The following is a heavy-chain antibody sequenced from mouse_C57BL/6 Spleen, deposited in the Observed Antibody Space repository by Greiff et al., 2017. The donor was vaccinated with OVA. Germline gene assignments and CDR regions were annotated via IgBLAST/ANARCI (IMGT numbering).Heavy chain of an antibody. V-gene: IGHV5-4*01. CDR3: ARDRRLYYFDY. D-gene: IGHD3-3*01. Sequence: EVQRVESGGGLVKPGGSLKLSCAASGFTFSSYAMSWVRQTPEKRLEWVATISDGGSYTYYPDNVKGRFTISRDNAKNNLYLQMSHLKSEDTAMYYCARDRRLYYFDYWGQGTTLTVSS. CDR2: ISDGGSYT. CDR1: GFTFSSYA. J-gene: IGHJ2*01.